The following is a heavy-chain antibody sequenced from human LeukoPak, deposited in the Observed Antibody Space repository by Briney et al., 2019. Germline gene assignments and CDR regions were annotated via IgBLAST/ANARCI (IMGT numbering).Heavy chain of an antibody. V-gene: IGHV4-59*12. D-gene: IGHD6-19*01. CDR2: IYYSGST. CDR1: GGSISSYY. Sequence: SETLSLTCTVSGGSISSYYWSWIRQPPGKGLEWIGYIYYSGSTNYNPSLKSRVTISVDTSKNQFSLKLSSVTAADTAVYYCARTSSSGWSKYYFDYWGQGTLVTVSS. J-gene: IGHJ4*02. CDR3: ARTSSSGWSKYYFDY.